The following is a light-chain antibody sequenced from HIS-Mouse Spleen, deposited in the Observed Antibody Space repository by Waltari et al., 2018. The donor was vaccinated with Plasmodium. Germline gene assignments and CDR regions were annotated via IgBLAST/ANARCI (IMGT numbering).Light chain of an antibody. Sequence: DIQMTQSPSTLSASVGDRGTFTCRASQRISIWLAWYQQKPGNAPKRLIYKASRLQSRVPSRCSGSGAGTEFTLTISSLQPDDFATYYWQQYNSLLTFGGGTKVEIK. V-gene: IGKV1-5*03. CDR1: QRISIW. CDR3: QQYNSLLT. CDR2: KAS. J-gene: IGKJ4*01.